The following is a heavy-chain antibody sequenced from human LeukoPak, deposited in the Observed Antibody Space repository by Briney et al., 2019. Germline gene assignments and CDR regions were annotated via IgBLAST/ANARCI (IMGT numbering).Heavy chain of an antibody. CDR3: ARGRYSYGL. CDR1: GASISSYY. V-gene: IGHV4-59*01. CDR2: VYYSGST. D-gene: IGHD5-18*01. Sequence: SETLSLTCTVSGASISSYYWSWIRQPPGKGLEWIGYVYYSGSTDYNPSLKSRVTISVDTSKNQISLHLSSVTAADTAVYYCARGRYSYGLRGQGTLVTVSS. J-gene: IGHJ4*02.